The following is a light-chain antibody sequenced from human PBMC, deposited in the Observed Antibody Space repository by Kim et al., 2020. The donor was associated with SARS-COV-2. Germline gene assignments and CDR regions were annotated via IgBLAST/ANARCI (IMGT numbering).Light chain of an antibody. J-gene: IGKJ2*01. V-gene: IGKV1-39*01. CDR2: AAS. Sequence: DIQMTQSPSSLSASVGDRVTITCRASQSINTYLDWYQQRPGKAPTLLIYAASSLQPGVPPRFRGSVSGTEFTLTITSPQPEDFATYFCQQGLSSPYAFRQGTE. CDR3: QQGLSSPYA. CDR1: QSINTY.